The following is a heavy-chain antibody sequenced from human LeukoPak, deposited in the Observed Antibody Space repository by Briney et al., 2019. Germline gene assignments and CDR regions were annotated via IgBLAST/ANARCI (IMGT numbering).Heavy chain of an antibody. CDR3: ARKVYSSSSNWFDP. CDR1: GGSISSYY. CDR2: IYTSGST. J-gene: IGHJ5*02. V-gene: IGHV4-4*07. D-gene: IGHD6-13*01. Sequence: SETLSLTCTVSGGSISSYYWSWIRQPAGKGLEWIGRIYTSGSTNYNPSLKSRVTMSVDTSKNQFSLKLSSVTAADTAVYYCARKVYSSSSNWFDPWGQGTLVTVSS.